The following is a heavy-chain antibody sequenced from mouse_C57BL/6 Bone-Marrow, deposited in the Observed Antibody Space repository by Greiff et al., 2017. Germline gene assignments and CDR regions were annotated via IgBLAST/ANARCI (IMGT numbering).Heavy chain of an antibody. CDR2: IDPSDSYT. D-gene: IGHD2-3*01. V-gene: IGHV1-59*01. Sequence: QVQLQQPGAELVRPGTSVTLSCKASGYTFTSYWMHWVKQRPGQGLEWIGVIDPSDSYTNYNQKFKGKATLTVDPSSSTAYMQLSSLTSENSAVYYCARKGVVTTLYYYAMDYWGQGTSVTVSS. CDR1: GYTFTSYW. CDR3: ARKGVVTTLYYYAMDY. J-gene: IGHJ4*01.